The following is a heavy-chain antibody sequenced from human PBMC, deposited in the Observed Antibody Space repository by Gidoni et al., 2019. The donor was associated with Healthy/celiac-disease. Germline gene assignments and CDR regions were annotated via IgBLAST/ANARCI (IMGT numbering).Heavy chain of an antibody. CDR1: GFPFSSYA. V-gene: IGHV3-23*01. D-gene: IGHD3-22*01. CDR2: ISGSGGST. CDR3: AKLQYYYDSSGKDY. Sequence: EVQLLESGGGLVQPGGSLRLSCAASGFPFSSYAMSWVRQAPGKGLEWVSAISGSGGSTYYADSVKGRFTISRDNSKNTLYLQMNSLRAEDTAVYYCAKLQYYYDSSGKDYWGQGTLVTVSS. J-gene: IGHJ4*02.